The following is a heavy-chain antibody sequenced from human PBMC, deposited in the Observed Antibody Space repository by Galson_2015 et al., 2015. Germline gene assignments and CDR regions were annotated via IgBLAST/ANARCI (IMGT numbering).Heavy chain of an antibody. J-gene: IGHJ3*02. CDR2: ITNSGSTI. Sequence: SLRLSCAASGFTFRSYEMNWVRQAPGKGLEWVSYITNSGSTIYYADSVKGRFTISRDNAKNSLYLQMNSLRAEDTAVYYCASPRAVSFDIWGQGTMVTVSS. D-gene: IGHD6-19*01. CDR3: ASPRAVSFDI. V-gene: IGHV3-48*03. CDR1: GFTFRSYE.